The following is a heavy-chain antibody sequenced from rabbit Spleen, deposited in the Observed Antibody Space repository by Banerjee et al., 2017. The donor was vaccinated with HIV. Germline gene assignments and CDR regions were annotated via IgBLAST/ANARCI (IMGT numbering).Heavy chain of an antibody. CDR1: GFDFSSSYY. Sequence: QEQLVESGGDLVKPGASLTLTCTASGFDFSSSYYMCWVRQAPGKGLEWIGYIYTGSGGTTKYASWAKGRFTIPKTSSTTVTLQMTRLTAADTAPYFCAREWNYYNYGMDLWGQGTLVPVS. V-gene: IGHV1S45*01. CDR3: AREWNYYNYGMDL. CDR2: IYTGSGGTT. J-gene: IGHJ6*01. D-gene: IGHD4-1*01.